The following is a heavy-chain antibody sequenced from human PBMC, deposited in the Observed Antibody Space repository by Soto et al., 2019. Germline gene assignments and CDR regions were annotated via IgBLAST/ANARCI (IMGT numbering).Heavy chain of an antibody. D-gene: IGHD3-3*01. CDR1: GGSISSGDYY. CDR2: IYYSGST. Sequence: SETLSLTCTVTGGSISSGDYYWSWIRQPPGKGLEWIGYIYYSGSTYYNPSLKSRVTISVDTSKNQFSLKLSSVTAADTAVYFCAIGVYYDFCSCYLAKHWFDPCGQGTLVTVPS. V-gene: IGHV4-30-4*01. J-gene: IGHJ5*02. CDR3: AIGVYYDFCSCYLAKHWFDP.